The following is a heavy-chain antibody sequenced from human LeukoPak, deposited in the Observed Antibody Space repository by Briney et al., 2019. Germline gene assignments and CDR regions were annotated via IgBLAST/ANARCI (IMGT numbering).Heavy chain of an antibody. CDR2: IDSSGST. CDR3: ARNPLSSSGWYRPPY. CDR1: GGSIRTYY. Sequence: PSETLSLTCTVSGGSIRTYYWKWIRQPAGKGLEWIGRIDSSGSTTYSPSLRSRVTMSVDSSKSQLSLNLNSVTAADTAMYYCARNPLSSSGWYRPPYWGQGTLVTVSS. J-gene: IGHJ4*02. D-gene: IGHD6-19*01. V-gene: IGHV4-4*07.